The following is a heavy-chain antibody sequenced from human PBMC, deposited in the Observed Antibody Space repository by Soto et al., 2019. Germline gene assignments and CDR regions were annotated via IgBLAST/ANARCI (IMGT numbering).Heavy chain of an antibody. CDR3: ARDLDDILTGPNFDP. CDR1: GYTFISYG. CDR2: INAYNGNT. J-gene: IGHJ5*02. V-gene: IGHV1-3*01. D-gene: IGHD3-9*01. Sequence: ASVKVSCKASGYTFISYGIHWVRQAPGQSLEWMGWINAYNGNTKYSQKFQGRVTFTRDTSASSAYIELSSLQSEDAAVYYYARDLDDILTGPNFDPWGQGTLVTVSS.